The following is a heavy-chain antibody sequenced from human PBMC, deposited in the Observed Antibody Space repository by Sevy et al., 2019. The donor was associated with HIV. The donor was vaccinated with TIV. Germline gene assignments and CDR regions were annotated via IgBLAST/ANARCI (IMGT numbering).Heavy chain of an antibody. Sequence: SETLSLTCTVSGGSFSSYYWSWIRQSPGKGLEWIGYIYYNGTTNSSPSLRRRVTISPHTSTSQFSLKLKSVTAADTAVYYCARGKVLFDYWGQGTLVTVSS. CDR2: IYYNGTT. CDR1: GGSFSSYY. V-gene: IGHV4-59*01. CDR3: ARGKVLFDY. D-gene: IGHD1-20*01. J-gene: IGHJ4*02.